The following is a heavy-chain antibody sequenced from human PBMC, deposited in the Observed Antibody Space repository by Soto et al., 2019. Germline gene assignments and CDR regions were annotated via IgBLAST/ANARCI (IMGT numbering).Heavy chain of an antibody. CDR1: VGTFSSYA. D-gene: IGHD2-15*01. V-gene: IGHV1-69*13. CDR3: ARDGVVVAAFDL. CDR2: IIPIFGTT. J-gene: IGHJ3*01. Sequence: VKVSCQAYVGTFSSYAFSWVGQAPGPGLEWMGGIIPIFGTTNYPQKFQGRVTITADESTSTAYMELSSLRSEDTAVYYCARDGVVVAAFDLWGQGTMVTVSS.